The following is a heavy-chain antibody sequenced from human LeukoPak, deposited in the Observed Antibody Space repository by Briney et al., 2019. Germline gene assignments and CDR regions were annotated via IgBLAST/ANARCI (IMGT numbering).Heavy chain of an antibody. CDR3: ATPGSGYKIDAFDI. CDR2: NYNSGNT. J-gene: IGHJ3*02. CDR1: GGSITGYY. Sequence: SETLSLTCTVSGGSITGYYWSWIRQPPGKGLEWIGYNYNSGNTNYNPSLKRRVTISVDMSKNQFSLKLISVTAADTAVYYCATPGSGYKIDAFDIWGRGTMVTVSS. D-gene: IGHD3-22*01. V-gene: IGHV4-59*01.